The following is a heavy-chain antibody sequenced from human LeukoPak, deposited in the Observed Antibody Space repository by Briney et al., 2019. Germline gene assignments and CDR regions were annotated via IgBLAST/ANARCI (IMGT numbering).Heavy chain of an antibody. Sequence: GGSLRLSCAASGFTFSNAWMNWVRQAPGKGLEWVGRIKSKTDGGTTDYAAPVKGRFTISRDDSKNTLYLEMNSLKTEDTAVYYCTTTYCSGGSCYRGRYYFDYWGQGTLVTVSS. J-gene: IGHJ4*02. CDR2: IKSKTDGGTT. CDR1: GFTFSNAW. CDR3: TTTYCSGGSCYRGRYYFDY. V-gene: IGHV3-15*07. D-gene: IGHD2-15*01.